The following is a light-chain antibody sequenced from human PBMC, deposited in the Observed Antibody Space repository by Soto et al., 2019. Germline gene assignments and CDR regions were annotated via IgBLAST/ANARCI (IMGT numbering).Light chain of an antibody. J-gene: IGKJ4*01. CDR2: GAS. CDR1: QSVSSH. Sequence: EIVLTQSPASLSLSPGERATLSCRASQSVSSHLAWFQQRPGQAPRLLIYGASNRATGIPARFGGSGSGTNFTLTISSLAPEDFAVYSCQQRSNWPPVLTFGGGTKVEIK. V-gene: IGKV3-11*01. CDR3: QQRSNWPPVLT.